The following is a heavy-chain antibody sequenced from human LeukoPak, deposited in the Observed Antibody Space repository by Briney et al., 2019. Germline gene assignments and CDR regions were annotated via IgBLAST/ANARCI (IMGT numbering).Heavy chain of an antibody. CDR3: ARVQTVTSVYFDY. Sequence: SETLSLTCAVYGGSFSGYYWSWIRQPPGKGLEWIGEINHSGSTNYNPSLKSRVTISVDTSKNQFSLKLSSVTAADTAVYYCARVQTVTSVYFDYWGQGTLVTVSS. CDR2: INHSGST. V-gene: IGHV4-34*01. CDR1: GGSFSGYY. D-gene: IGHD4-11*01. J-gene: IGHJ4*02.